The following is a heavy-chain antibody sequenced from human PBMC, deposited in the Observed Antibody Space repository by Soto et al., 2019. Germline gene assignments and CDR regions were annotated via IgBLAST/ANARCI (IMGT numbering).Heavy chain of an antibody. V-gene: IGHV4-34*01. Sequence: QVQLQQWGAGLLKPSETLSLSCAVYGGYFNDNYYTWFRQPPGKGLEWIGEISRSGTTKYIPSLKSRASISFDTSKTQVSLKVTYVTAADTAVYYCATSLWFGTQVELSGQGALVTVSS. CDR2: ISRSGTT. CDR3: ATSLWFGTQVEL. J-gene: IGHJ5*02. D-gene: IGHD3-10*01. CDR1: GGYFNDNY.